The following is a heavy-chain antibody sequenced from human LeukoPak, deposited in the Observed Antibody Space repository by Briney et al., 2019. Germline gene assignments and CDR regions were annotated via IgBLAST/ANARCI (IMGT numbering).Heavy chain of an antibody. J-gene: IGHJ4*02. CDR1: GYTFTDYY. CDR2: ISPNSGGT. Sequence: ASVKVSCKASGYTFTDYYMEWVRQAPGQGLEWMGWISPNSGGTNYAQKFQGRVTMTRDTSISTAYMELSRLRSDDTAVNYCARVRSYCTNGVCYWDLDYWGQGTLVTVSS. D-gene: IGHD2-8*01. CDR3: ARVRSYCTNGVCYWDLDY. V-gene: IGHV1-2*02.